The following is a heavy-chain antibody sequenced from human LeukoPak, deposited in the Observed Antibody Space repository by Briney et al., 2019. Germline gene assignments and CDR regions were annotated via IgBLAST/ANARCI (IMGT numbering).Heavy chain of an antibody. CDR1: GGSISSYY. Sequence: SETLSLTCSVSGGSISSYYWTWIRQPPGKGLKWIGSMYTSGSSNYHPSLKSRVTISIDTSKNQFSLILSSVTASDTAIYYCARRAGSYLGYWYFDLWGRGTLVTVSS. D-gene: IGHD1-26*01. J-gene: IGHJ2*01. V-gene: IGHV4-4*09. CDR3: ARRAGSYLGYWYFDL. CDR2: MYTSGSS.